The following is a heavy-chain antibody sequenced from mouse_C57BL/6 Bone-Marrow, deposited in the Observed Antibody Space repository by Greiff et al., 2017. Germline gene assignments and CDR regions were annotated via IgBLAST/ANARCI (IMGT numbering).Heavy chain of an antibody. CDR1: GFTFSDAW. CDR3: TPIYYDYDVFAY. D-gene: IGHD2-4*01. Sequence: EVQLQESGGGLVQPGGSMKLSCAASGFTFSDAWMDWVRQSPEKGLEWVAEIRNKANNHATYYAESVKGRFTISRDDSKSSVYLQMNSLRAEDTGIYYCTPIYYDYDVFAYWGQGTLVTVSA. CDR2: IRNKANNHAT. J-gene: IGHJ3*01. V-gene: IGHV6-6*01.